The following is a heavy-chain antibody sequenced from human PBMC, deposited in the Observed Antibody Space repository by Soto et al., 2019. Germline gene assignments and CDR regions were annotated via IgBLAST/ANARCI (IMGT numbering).Heavy chain of an antibody. V-gene: IGHV3-23*01. Sequence: EVQLLESGGGLVQPGGSLRLSCAASGFTFSSYGMTWVRQAPGKGLEWVSFSSATGAGTYYADYVQGRFTISRDNSKNTLYLQMTSLRADDTAVYYCAKDRRSGGNYGFYSDFWGQGALVIVSS. CDR2: SSATGAGT. J-gene: IGHJ4*02. CDR1: GFTFSSYG. CDR3: AKDRRSGGNYGFYSDF. D-gene: IGHD1-7*01.